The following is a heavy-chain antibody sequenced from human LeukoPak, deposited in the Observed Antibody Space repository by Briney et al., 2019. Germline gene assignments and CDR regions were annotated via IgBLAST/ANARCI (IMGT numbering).Heavy chain of an antibody. CDR1: GFTFRNYA. V-gene: IGHV3-33*01. D-gene: IGHD6-6*01. CDR2: MWYDGSEK. J-gene: IGHJ4*02. CDR3: ARDSSRKFDF. Sequence: GTSLRLSCAGSGFTFRNYAIHWVRQAPGKGLEWVAVMWYDGSEKNYAESVKGRLTLSRDNSKNTVYLQLDSLRAEDTAVYYCARDSSRKFDFWGQGTMVTVSS.